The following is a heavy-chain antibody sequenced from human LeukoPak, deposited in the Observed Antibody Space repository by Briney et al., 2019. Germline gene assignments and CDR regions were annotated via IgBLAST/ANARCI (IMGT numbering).Heavy chain of an antibody. D-gene: IGHD3-22*01. CDR2: IKSDGTT. J-gene: IGHJ1*01. Sequence: GSLRLSCAASGFTFSSYWVHWVRQAPGKGLVWVSRIKSDGTTNYADSVKGRFTISRDNAKNTLSLQMNSLRAEDTGVYYCARAPSEIGGYYPEYFRHWGQGTLVTVSS. CDR3: ARAPSEIGGYYPEYFRH. V-gene: IGHV3-74*01. CDR1: GFTFSSYW.